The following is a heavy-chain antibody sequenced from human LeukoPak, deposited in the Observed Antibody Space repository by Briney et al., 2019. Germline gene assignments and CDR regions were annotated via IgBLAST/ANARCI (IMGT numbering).Heavy chain of an antibody. CDR3: ASIRGITGTTVDY. CDR1: GGTFSSYA. D-gene: IGHD1-7*01. V-gene: IGHV1-69*04. Sequence: SVKVSCKASGGTFSSYAISWVRQTPGQGLEWMGRIIPILGIANYAQKFQGRVTITADKSTSTAYMELSSLRSEDTAVYYCASIRGITGTTVDYWGQGTLVTVSS. CDR2: IIPILGIA. J-gene: IGHJ4*02.